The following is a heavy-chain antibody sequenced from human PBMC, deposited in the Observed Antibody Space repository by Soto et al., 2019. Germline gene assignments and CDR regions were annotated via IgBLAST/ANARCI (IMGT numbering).Heavy chain of an antibody. CDR3: ARGRDIVLMVYAIRDYYYGMDV. J-gene: IGHJ6*02. D-gene: IGHD2-8*01. Sequence: SVKVSCKASGGTFSSYAISWVRQAPGQGLEWMGGIIPIFGTANYAQKFQGRVTITADESTSTAYMELSSLRSEDTAVYYRARGRDIVLMVYAIRDYYYGMDVWGQGTTVT. CDR1: GGTFSSYA. CDR2: IIPIFGTA. V-gene: IGHV1-69*13.